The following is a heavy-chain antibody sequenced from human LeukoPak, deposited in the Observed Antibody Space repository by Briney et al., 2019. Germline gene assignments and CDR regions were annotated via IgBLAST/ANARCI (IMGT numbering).Heavy chain of an antibody. Sequence: PGGSLRLSCAASGFTFSSYAMSWVRQAPGKGLEWVSAISGSGGSTYYADSVKGRFTISRDNSKNTLYLQMNSLRAEDTAVYYCAQVVVPAVNNFPFDYWGQGTLVTVSS. CDR2: ISGSGGST. D-gene: IGHD2-2*01. J-gene: IGHJ4*02. V-gene: IGHV3-23*01. CDR3: AQVVVPAVNNFPFDY. CDR1: GFTFSSYA.